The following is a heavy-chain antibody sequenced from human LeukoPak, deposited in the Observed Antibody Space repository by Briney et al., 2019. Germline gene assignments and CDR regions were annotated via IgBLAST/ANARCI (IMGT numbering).Heavy chain of an antibody. J-gene: IGHJ4*02. CDR2: ISGSGGST. CDR1: GFTFSSYA. V-gene: IGHV3-23*01. CDR3: ANQPLYYDSSGQLDY. Sequence: PGGYLRLYCAASGFTFSSYAMSWVRQAPGKGLEWVSAISGSGGSTYYADSVKGRFTISRDNSKNTLYLQMNSLRAEDTAVYYCANQPLYYDSSGQLDYWGQGTLVTVSS. D-gene: IGHD3-22*01.